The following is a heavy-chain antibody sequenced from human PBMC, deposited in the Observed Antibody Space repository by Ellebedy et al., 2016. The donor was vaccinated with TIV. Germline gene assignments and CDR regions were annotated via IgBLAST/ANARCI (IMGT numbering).Heavy chain of an antibody. V-gene: IGHV3-66*03. J-gene: IGHJ4*02. CDR3: ARSRSPYYIAGSGFDY. Sequence: GESLKISCAASGFTVSSNYMSWVRQAPGRGLEWVSTIYSSGGTYYAGSVKGRFTISRDNAKNSLYLQMNSLRAEDTAVYYCARSRSPYYIAGSGFDYWGQGTLVTVSS. CDR2: IYSSGGT. CDR1: GFTVSSNY. D-gene: IGHD3-22*01.